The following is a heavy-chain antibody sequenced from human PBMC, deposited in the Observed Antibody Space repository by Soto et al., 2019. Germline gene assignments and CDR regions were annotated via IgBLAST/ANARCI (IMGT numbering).Heavy chain of an antibody. J-gene: IGHJ5*02. CDR2: IIPIFGTA. V-gene: IGHV1-69*13. CDR1: GGTFSSYA. D-gene: IGHD2-8*01. CDR3: AREIMVYAGMSWFDP. Sequence: SVKVSCKASGGTFSSYAISWVRQAPGQGLEWMGGIIPIFGTANYAQKFQGRVTITADESTSTAYMELSSLRSEDTAVYYCAREIMVYAGMSWFDPWGQGTLVTVSS.